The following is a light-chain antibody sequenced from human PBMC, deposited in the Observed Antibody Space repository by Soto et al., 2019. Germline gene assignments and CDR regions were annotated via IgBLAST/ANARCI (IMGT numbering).Light chain of an antibody. CDR3: QQYGSALRGT. V-gene: IGKV3-20*01. CDR1: QSVSSSY. CDR2: GAS. Sequence: IVLTQSPGTLSLSPGERATLSCRASQSVSSSYLAWYQQKPGQAPRLLIYGASSRATVIPDRFSGSGSGTDFTLTISRLEPEDFAVYYCQQYGSALRGTFGQGTKVEIK. J-gene: IGKJ1*01.